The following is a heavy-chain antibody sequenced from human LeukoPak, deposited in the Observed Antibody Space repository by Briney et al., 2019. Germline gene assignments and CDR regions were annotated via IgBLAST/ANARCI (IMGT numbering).Heavy chain of an antibody. V-gene: IGHV1-2*02. CDR1: GYTFTGYY. CDR3: AKLRAYDILTGHRAFFDH. Sequence: ASVKVSCKTSGYTFTGYYMHWVRQAPGEGLEWMGWINPNSGGTNYAQKFQGRVTMTRDTSISTAYMELNSLRAEDTAVYYCAKLRAYDILTGHRAFFDHWGQGILVTVSS. CDR2: INPNSGGT. D-gene: IGHD3-9*01. J-gene: IGHJ4*02.